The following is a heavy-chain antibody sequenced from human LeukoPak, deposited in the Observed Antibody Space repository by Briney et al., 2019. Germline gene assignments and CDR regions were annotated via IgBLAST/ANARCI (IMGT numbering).Heavy chain of an antibody. J-gene: IGHJ3*02. V-gene: IGHV1-8*01. CDR3: ARGKEWELDAFDI. Sequence: ASVKVSCKASGYTFTSYDINWVRQATGQGLEWRGWMNPNSGNTGYAQKFQGRVTMTTNTSISTAYMELSSLRSEDTAVYYCARGKEWELDAFDIWGQGTMVTVSS. CDR2: MNPNSGNT. D-gene: IGHD1-26*01. CDR1: GYTFTSYD.